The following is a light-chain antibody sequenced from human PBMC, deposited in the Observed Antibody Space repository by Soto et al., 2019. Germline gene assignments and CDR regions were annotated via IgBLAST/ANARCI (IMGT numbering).Light chain of an antibody. CDR3: QQRHNLPIT. CDR1: QSVSSN. Sequence: ATLSVSPWEMSALSCVASQSVSSNLAWYQQKPGQPPRLLIYDTSNRATGIPARFSGSGSGTDFTLTISGLEPADLGVYYCQQRHNLPITFGQGTRLEIK. V-gene: IGKV3-11*01. J-gene: IGKJ5*01. CDR2: DTS.